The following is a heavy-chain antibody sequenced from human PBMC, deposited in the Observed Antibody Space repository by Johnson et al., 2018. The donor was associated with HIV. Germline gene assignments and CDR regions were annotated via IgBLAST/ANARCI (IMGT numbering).Heavy chain of an antibody. D-gene: IGHD2-21*02. CDR3: AKDRVVTNDAFDI. CDR1: GFTFEDHG. Sequence: VQVVESGGGVVQPGRSLRLSCVGSGFTFEDHGMSWVRQAPGKGLEWVSVLFSGGTTYYADSVKDRFTISRDNAKNSLYLQMNSLRAEDTAVYYCAKDRVVTNDAFDIWGQGTMVTVSS. J-gene: IGHJ3*02. CDR2: LFSGGTT. V-gene: IGHV3-23*03.